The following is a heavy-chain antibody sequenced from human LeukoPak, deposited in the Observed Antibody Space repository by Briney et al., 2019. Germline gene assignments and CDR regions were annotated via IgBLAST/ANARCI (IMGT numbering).Heavy chain of an antibody. CDR3: ARRRTTRAFDI. J-gene: IGHJ3*02. D-gene: IGHD4-11*01. CDR1: GGSFSGYY. CDR2: INNGGTT. Sequence: SETLSLTCAVYGGSFSGYYWTYIRQPPGRGLEWIGEINNGGTTNYNPSLKSRVTISVDASKNQFSLKLSSVTAADTALYCCARRRTTRAFDIWGQGTMVTVSS. V-gene: IGHV4-34*01.